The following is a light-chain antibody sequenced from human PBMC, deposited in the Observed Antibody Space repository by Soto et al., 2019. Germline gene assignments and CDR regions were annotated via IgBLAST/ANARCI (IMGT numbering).Light chain of an antibody. J-gene: IGKJ4*01. CDR3: QQFSSYPLT. Sequence: EFVFAQSPSTLSLSPGERATPSWKASQTVRNNYLAWYQQKPGQAPRLLIYDASSRATGIPDRFSGGGSGTDFTLTISRLEPEDFAVYYCQQFSSYPLTFGGGTKVDI. V-gene: IGKV3-20*01. CDR1: QTVRNNY. CDR2: DAS.